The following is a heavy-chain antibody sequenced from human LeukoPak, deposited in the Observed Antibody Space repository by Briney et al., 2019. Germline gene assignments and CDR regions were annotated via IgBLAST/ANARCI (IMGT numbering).Heavy chain of an antibody. CDR3: ARTRYYYNSRSYGAPYYFDY. CDR2: IYYSGST. J-gene: IGHJ4*02. CDR1: GGSISSSSYY. V-gene: IGHV4-39*01. D-gene: IGHD3-10*01. Sequence: SETLSLTCTVSGGSISSSSYYWGWLRQPPGKGLEWIGSIYYSGSTYYNPSLKSRVTISVDTSKNQFSLKLSSVTAADTAVYYCARTRYYYNSRSYGAPYYFDYWGQGTLVTVSS.